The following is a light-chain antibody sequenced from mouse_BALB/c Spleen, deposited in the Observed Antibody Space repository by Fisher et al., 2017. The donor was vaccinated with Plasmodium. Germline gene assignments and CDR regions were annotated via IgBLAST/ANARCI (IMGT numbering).Light chain of an antibody. CDR2: KVS. CDR1: QSLLHSYGDTY. Sequence: DIVITQSTLSLPVSLGDQASISCRSSQSLLHSYGDTYLHWYLQKPGQSPKPLIYKVSNRFSGVPDRFSGSGSGTDFTLSINSVETEDFGMYFCQQTNSRPLTFGAGTKLELK. V-gene: IGKV1-110*01. J-gene: IGKJ5*01. CDR3: QQTNSRPLT.